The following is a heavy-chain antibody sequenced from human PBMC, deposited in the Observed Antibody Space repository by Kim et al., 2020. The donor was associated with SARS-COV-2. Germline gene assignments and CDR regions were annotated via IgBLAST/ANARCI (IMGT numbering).Heavy chain of an antibody. CDR3: AKTSRIAVGITSHLDY. D-gene: IGHD6-19*01. CDR1: GFTFSSYA. Sequence: GGSLRLSCAASGFTFSSYAMSWVRQAPGKGLEWVSAISGSGGSTYYADSVKGRFTISRDNSKNTLYLQMNSLRAEDTAVYYCAKTSRIAVGITSHLDYWGQGTLVTVSS. J-gene: IGHJ4*02. CDR2: ISGSGGST. V-gene: IGHV3-23*01.